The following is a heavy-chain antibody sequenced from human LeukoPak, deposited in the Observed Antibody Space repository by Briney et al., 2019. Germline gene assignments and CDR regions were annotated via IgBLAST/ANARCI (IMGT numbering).Heavy chain of an antibody. V-gene: IGHV3-15*01. CDR2: IKSKTDGGTT. CDR3: TTARGYCSSTSCLYYFGY. D-gene: IGHD2-2*01. J-gene: IGHJ4*02. Sequence: GGSLRLSRAPSGFTFSNAWMSWVRQAPAKGREGVGRIKSKTDGGTTDYAAPVKGRFTISRDYSKNTLYLQMNSLKTEDTAVYYCTTARGYCSSTSCLYYFGYWGQGTLVTVSS. CDR1: GFTFSNAW.